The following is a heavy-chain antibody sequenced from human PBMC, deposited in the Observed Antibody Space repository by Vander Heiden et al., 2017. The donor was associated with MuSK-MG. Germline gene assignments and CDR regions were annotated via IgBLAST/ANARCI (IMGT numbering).Heavy chain of an antibody. Sequence: QLQLQESGPGLVKPSETLSLTCTVSGGSVSSNSYFWAGVRQPPGKGLEWFGIINYSGSSYYTPSLKSRVSISVDTSKNQFSLKLSSVTAEDTAVYYCARRDSDSSGYYYVGHWGQGSLGTVSS. CDR3: ARRDSDSSGYYYVGH. CDR2: INYSGSS. D-gene: IGHD3-22*01. V-gene: IGHV4-39*01. CDR1: GGSVSSNSYF. J-gene: IGHJ1*01.